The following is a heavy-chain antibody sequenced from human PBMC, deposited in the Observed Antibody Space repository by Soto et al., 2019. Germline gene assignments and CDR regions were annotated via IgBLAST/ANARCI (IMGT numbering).Heavy chain of an antibody. J-gene: IGHJ5*02. V-gene: IGHV3-11*05. CDR2: ISGSRNYT. D-gene: IGHD3-22*01. Sequence: LRLSCAASGFTFSDYYMTWIRQAPGKGLKWVSFISGSRNYTDYADSVKGRFTISRDSARKSLYLHMNSLRVEDTAVYYCARDTAFINSGFFDAWGQGTLVTVSS. CDR3: ARDTAFINSGFFDA. CDR1: GFTFSDYY.